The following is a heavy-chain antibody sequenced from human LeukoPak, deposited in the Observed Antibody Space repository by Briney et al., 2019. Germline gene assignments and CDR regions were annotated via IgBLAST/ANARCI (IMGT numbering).Heavy chain of an antibody. CDR1: GFTFSSYA. CDR2: ISGSGGST. V-gene: IGHV3-23*01. CDR3: AKDLTYQLLVDNAFDI. J-gene: IGHJ3*02. Sequence: GGSLRLSCAACGFTFSSYAMSWVRQAPGKGLEWVSAISGSGGSTYYADSVKGRFTISRDNSKNTLYLQMNSLRAEDTAVYYCAKDLTYQLLVDNAFDIWGQGTMVTVSS. D-gene: IGHD2-2*01.